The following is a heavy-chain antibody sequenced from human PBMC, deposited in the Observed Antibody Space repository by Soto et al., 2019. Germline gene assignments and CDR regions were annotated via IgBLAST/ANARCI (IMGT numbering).Heavy chain of an antibody. J-gene: IGHJ5*02. V-gene: IGHV2-26*01. D-gene: IGHD2-15*01. CDR1: GFSLSNAGMG. Sequence: QVTLKESGPVLVKPTETLTLTCTVSGFSLSNAGMGVSWIRQPPGKALEWLAHSFSNDERRFSTSLKNRLTSSKDTFNSQVVLIMTNMDPVDTATYYCAQTEDGGRSRTPAGWFDAWGQGTLVTVSS. CDR3: AQTEDGGRSRTPAGWFDA. CDR2: SFSNDER.